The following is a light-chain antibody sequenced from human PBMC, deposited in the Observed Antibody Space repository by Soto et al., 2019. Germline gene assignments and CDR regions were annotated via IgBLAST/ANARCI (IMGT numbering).Light chain of an antibody. CDR2: FAS. CDR3: QYLNSHPLS. V-gene: IGKV1-9*01. CDR1: QGISSY. J-gene: IGKJ4*01. Sequence: IQLTQSPSSLSASVGDRVTITCRASQGISSYLAWYQQKPGKAPKLRIYFASTLQSGVPSRFSGSGSGTDFSLTISSLQPEDVATYYCQYLNSHPLSFGGGTKVEIK.